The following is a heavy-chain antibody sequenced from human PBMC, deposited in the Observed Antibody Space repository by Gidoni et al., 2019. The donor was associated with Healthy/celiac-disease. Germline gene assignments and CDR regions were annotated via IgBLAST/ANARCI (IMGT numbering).Heavy chain of an antibody. CDR2: IYYSGST. CDR1: GGSISSSSSY. V-gene: IGHV4-39*01. D-gene: IGHD6-13*01. Sequence: QLQLQESGPGLVKPSETLSLTCTVSGGSISSSSSYWGWIRQPPGKGLEWIGSIYYSGSTYYNPSLKSRVTISVDTSKNQFSLKLSSVTAADTAVYYCARHAYFIAAAGIHYYYGMDVWGQGTTVTVSS. CDR3: ARHAYFIAAAGIHYYYGMDV. J-gene: IGHJ6*02.